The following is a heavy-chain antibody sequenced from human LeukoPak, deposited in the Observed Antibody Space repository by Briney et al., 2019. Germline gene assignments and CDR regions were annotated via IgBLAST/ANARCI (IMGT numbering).Heavy chain of an antibody. J-gene: IGHJ4*02. Sequence: PGGSLRLSCAASGFTFSNAWMSWVRQAPGKGVEWVGRIKRKTDGGTREYAAPVKGIFTISRHDSKNTLYLQMNSLKTEDTAVYYCTTGWDTYDYWGQGTLVTVSS. CDR2: IKRKTDGGTR. V-gene: IGHV3-15*01. CDR1: GFTFSNAW. CDR3: TTGWDTYDY. D-gene: IGHD1-26*01.